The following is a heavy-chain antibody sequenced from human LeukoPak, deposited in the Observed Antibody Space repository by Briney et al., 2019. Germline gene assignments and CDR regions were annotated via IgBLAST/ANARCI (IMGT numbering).Heavy chain of an antibody. CDR2: IYYSGGT. Sequence: SETLSLTCTRSGGSISSRYWSWIRQPPGKGLEWIGSIYYSGGTNYNPSLQGRVSISVDTSKIQFSLKLSSVTAADTAVYYCARWQYTISSGWFDPWGQGTLVTVSS. J-gene: IGHJ5*02. D-gene: IGHD6-6*01. CDR3: ARWQYTISSGWFDP. CDR1: GGSISSRY. V-gene: IGHV4-59*08.